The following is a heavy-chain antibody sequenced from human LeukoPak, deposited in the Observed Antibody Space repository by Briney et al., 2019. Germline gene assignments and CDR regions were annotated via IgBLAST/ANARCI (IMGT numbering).Heavy chain of an antibody. Sequence: PGGSLRLSCAASGFAFNNYAMTWVRQAPGKGLEWVSNINDNGGQRHYADSVKGRFTISRDNSKNTLFLQMDSLGAEDTAVCYCAKTQWKVGATDYFDYWGQGILVTVSS. CDR1: GFAFNNYA. J-gene: IGHJ4*02. D-gene: IGHD1-26*01. CDR3: AKTQWKVGATDYFDY. V-gene: IGHV3-23*01. CDR2: INDNGGQR.